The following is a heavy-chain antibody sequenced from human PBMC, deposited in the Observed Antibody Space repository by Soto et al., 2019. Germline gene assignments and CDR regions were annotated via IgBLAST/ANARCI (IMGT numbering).Heavy chain of an antibody. J-gene: IGHJ3*02. CDR2: VYYSGGT. D-gene: IGHD2-21*01. CDR3: ARGNDWKSSTFDI. Sequence: PSETLSLTCTVAGGSLTDHYWNWFRQSPGKGLRWIGYVYYSGGTNYNPSLKSRVTMSVDTSKNQFSLNLRSVTAADTAVYYCARGNDWKSSTFDIWGQGTMVTVSS. CDR1: GGSLTDHY. V-gene: IGHV4-59*11.